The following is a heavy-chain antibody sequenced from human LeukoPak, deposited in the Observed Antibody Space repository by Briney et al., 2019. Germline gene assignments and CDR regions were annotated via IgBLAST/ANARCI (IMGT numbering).Heavy chain of an antibody. D-gene: IGHD1-7*01. Sequence: GGALQISCKGSGYIFTSYWIGWVRAVPGKGLEGMGMIYPGDADTRYSPSFQGQVTISADKSISTAYLQWSSLKASDTAMYYCARLSGEYAGNWNYLDYWGQGTLVTVSS. CDR3: ARLSGEYAGNWNYLDY. V-gene: IGHV5-51*01. CDR1: GYIFTSYW. CDR2: IYPGDADT. J-gene: IGHJ4*02.